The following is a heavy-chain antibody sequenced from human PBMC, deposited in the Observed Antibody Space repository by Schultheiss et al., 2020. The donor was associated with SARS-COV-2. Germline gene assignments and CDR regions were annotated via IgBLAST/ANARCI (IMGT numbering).Heavy chain of an antibody. CDR3: ARSVWSSGWSYFDY. CDR1: GGSISSSSYY. Sequence: SETLSLTCAVSGGSISSSSYYWGWIRQPPGKGLEWIGSIYYSGSTNYNPSLKSRVTISVDTSKNQFSLKLTSVTAADTAVYYCARSVWSSGWSYFDYWGQGTLVTVSS. D-gene: IGHD6-19*01. V-gene: IGHV4-39*07. CDR2: IYYSGST. J-gene: IGHJ4*02.